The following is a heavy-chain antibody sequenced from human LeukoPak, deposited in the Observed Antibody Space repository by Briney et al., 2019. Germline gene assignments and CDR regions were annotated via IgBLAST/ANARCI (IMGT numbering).Heavy chain of an antibody. CDR3: ARDYRPAAASTPSDY. V-gene: IGHV1-18*01. CDR1: GYTFTSYG. J-gene: IGHJ4*02. Sequence: ASVKVSCKASGYTFTSYGISWVRQAPGQGLEWMGWISAYNGNTNYAQKLQGRVTMTTDTSTSTAYMELRSLRSDDTAVYYRARDYRPAAASTPSDYWGQGTLATVSS. D-gene: IGHD2-2*01. CDR2: ISAYNGNT.